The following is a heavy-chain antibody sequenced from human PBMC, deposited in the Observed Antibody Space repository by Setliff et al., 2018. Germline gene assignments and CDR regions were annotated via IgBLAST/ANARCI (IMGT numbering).Heavy chain of an antibody. CDR1: GYTFTSYG. CDR2: ISAYNGNT. D-gene: IGHD4-17*01. V-gene: IGHV1-18*01. Sequence: ASVKVSCKASGYTFTSYGISWVRQAPGQGLEWMGWISAYNGNTNYAQKLQGRVTMTTDKSTSTAYMELNSLRSEDTAVYYCAKEGFMGDGDYVITEGWFDPWGQGTLVTVS. CDR3: AKEGFMGDGDYVITEGWFDP. J-gene: IGHJ5*02.